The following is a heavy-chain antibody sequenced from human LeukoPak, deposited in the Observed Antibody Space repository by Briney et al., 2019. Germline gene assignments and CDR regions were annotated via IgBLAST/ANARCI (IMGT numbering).Heavy chain of an antibody. J-gene: IGHJ4*02. CDR3: AKDGGPTVFYYFDS. D-gene: IGHD1-1*01. Sequence: GGSLRLSCAASGFSFSNSAMSWVRQAPGKGLEWVSGISGDSGGTNYADSVKGRFTISRDNSKNTLYLQMNSLRAEDTAAYYWAKDGGPTVFYYFDSWGQGTLVTVSS. CDR1: GFSFSNSA. CDR2: ISGDSGGT. V-gene: IGHV3-23*01.